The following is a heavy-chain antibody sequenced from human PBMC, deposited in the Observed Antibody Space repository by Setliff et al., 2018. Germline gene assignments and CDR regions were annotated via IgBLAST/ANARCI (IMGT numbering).Heavy chain of an antibody. J-gene: IGHJ4*02. Sequence: ASVKVSCKASGYTFTTYYMHWVRQAPGQGLEWMGIISPSGGYANYAQKFQGRVTMTRDTSTSTVYMELSSLRSEDTAVYYCASNPFNSGPPYYFDYWGQGTLVTVSS. V-gene: IGHV1-46*01. CDR1: GYTFTTYY. CDR2: ISPSGGYA. D-gene: IGHD6-19*01. CDR3: ASNPFNSGPPYYFDY.